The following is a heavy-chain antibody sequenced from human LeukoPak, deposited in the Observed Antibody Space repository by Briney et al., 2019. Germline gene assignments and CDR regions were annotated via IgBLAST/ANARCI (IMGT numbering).Heavy chain of an antibody. CDR3: AREGITMVRGDPYYYYYMDV. Sequence: ASVKVSCKASGYTFTSYYMHWVRQAPGQGLEGMGIINPSGGSTSYAQKFQGRVTMTRDTSTSTVYMELSSLRSEDTAVYYCAREGITMVRGDPYYYYYMDVWGKGTTVTISS. J-gene: IGHJ6*03. CDR1: GYTFTSYY. V-gene: IGHV1-46*01. D-gene: IGHD3-10*01. CDR2: INPSGGST.